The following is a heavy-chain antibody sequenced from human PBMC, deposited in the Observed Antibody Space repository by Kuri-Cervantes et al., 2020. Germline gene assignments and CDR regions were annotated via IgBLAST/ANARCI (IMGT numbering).Heavy chain of an antibody. V-gene: IGHV3-30*03. Sequence: GGSLRLSCAASGFTFSSYGIHWVRQAPGKGLEWVAVISYDGSNKYYADSVKGRFTISRDNSKNTLYVQMNSLRAEDTAVYYCARGLLWFGELFLPQFDYWGQGTLVTVSS. CDR1: GFTFSSYG. J-gene: IGHJ4*02. CDR2: ISYDGSNK. CDR3: ARGLLWFGELFLPQFDY. D-gene: IGHD3-10*01.